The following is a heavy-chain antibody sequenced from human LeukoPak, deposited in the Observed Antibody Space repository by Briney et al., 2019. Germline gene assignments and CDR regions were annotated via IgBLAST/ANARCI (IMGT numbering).Heavy chain of an antibody. V-gene: IGHV3-48*04. CDR2: ISSSSSTI. Sequence: GGSLRLSCAASGFTFSSYSMNWVRQAPGKGLEWVSYISSSSSTIYYADSVKGRFTISRDNAKNSLYLQMNSLRAEDTAVYYCAREDGYDFWSGSPFDYWGQGTLVTVSS. CDR1: GFTFSSYS. CDR3: AREDGYDFWSGSPFDY. D-gene: IGHD3-3*01. J-gene: IGHJ4*02.